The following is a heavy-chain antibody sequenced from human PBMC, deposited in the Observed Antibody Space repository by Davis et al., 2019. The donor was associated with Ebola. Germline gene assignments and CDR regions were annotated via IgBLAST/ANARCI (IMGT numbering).Heavy chain of an antibody. Sequence: GESLKISCAASGFTFSSYRMNWVRQAPGKGLEWVSSISSSSSYIYYADSVKGRFTISRDNAKNSLYLQMNSLRAEDTAVYYCARERAVTFFDYWGQRTLVTVSS. CDR1: GFTFSSYR. D-gene: IGHD4-17*01. V-gene: IGHV3-21*01. CDR3: ARERAVTFFDY. CDR2: ISSSSSYI. J-gene: IGHJ4*02.